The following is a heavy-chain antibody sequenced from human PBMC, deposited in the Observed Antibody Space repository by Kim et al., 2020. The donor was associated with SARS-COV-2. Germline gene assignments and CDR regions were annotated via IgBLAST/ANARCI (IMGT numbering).Heavy chain of an antibody. CDR2: IYYSGTT. J-gene: IGHJ3*02. CDR3: ARDYGSGSFTMGAFDS. D-gene: IGHD3-10*01. CDR1: GGSISSGGYY. V-gene: IGHV4-31*03. Sequence: SETLSLTCTVSGGSISSGGYYWSWIRQHPGKGLEWIGYIYYSGTTYYDPSLKSRVTISVDTSKNQFSLKLSSVTAADTAVYYCARDYGSGSFTMGAFDSWGQGTMVTVSS.